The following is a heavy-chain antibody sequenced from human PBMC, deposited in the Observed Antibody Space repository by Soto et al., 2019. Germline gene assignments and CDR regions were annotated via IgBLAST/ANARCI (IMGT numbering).Heavy chain of an antibody. Sequence: GGSLRLSCAASGFTFSNAWMNWVRQAPGKGLEWVSVVYLGDSTFYADSVKGRFTIFRDDSKNTLYLQMNSLRAEDTAVYYCADGLLRGPLDYCRPGTLDTVSS. V-gene: IGHV3-53*01. CDR2: VYLGDST. CDR3: ADGLLRGPLDY. CDR1: GFTFSNAW. J-gene: IGHJ4*02. D-gene: IGHD3-3*01.